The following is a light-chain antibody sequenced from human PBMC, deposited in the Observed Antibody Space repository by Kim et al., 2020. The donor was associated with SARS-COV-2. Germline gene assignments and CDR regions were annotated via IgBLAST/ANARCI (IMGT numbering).Light chain of an antibody. V-gene: IGLV1-40*01. CDR2: GNS. Sequence: QRVTNHGPGTTSNGGAVNDVHWYPQLPGPAPNLLIYGNSNRPSGVPDRFSGSKSGTSASLAITGLQAEDEADYYCQSYDSSLSGSVFGGGTKLTVL. CDR1: TSNGGAVND. CDR3: QSYDSSLSGSV. J-gene: IGLJ2*01.